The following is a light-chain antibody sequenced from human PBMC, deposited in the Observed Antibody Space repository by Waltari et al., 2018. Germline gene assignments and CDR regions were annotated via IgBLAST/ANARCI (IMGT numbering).Light chain of an antibody. Sequence: EVVLTQSPATLSLSPGERATLSCRASQSVSGTHLAWYRQKPGRAPTLLIYDASKRATGISDRFSGSGSGTDFTLTINRLEPDDFAVYYCQQYGMLPLTFGQGTPLEI. CDR3: QQYGMLPLT. J-gene: IGKJ5*01. CDR1: QSVSGTH. V-gene: IGKV3-20*01. CDR2: DAS.